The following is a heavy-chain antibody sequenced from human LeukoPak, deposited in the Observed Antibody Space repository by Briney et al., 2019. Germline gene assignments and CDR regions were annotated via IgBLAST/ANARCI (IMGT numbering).Heavy chain of an antibody. CDR3: ATEVHCSSTSCYSVFDP. D-gene: IGHD2-2*01. J-gene: IGHJ5*02. CDR2: INPSGGST. CDR1: GYTFTSCY. V-gene: IGHV1-46*01. Sequence: EASVKVSCKASGYTFTSCYMHWVRQAPGQGLEWMGIINPSGGSTSYAQKFQGRVTMTEDTSTDTAYMELSSLRSEDTAVYYCATEVHCSSTSCYSVFDPWGQGTLVTVSS.